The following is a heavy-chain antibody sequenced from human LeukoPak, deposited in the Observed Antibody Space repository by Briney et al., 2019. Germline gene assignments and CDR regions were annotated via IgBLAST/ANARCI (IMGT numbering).Heavy chain of an antibody. V-gene: IGHV5-10-1*01. CDR1: GYSFTSYW. CDR3: ARHSLPPGYYYDSSGLGYFDY. D-gene: IGHD3-22*01. J-gene: IGHJ4*02. Sequence: GESLKISCKGSGYSFTSYWISWVRQMPGKGLEWMGRIDPSDSYTNYSPSFQGHVTISADKSISTAYLQWSSLKASDTAMYYCARHSLPPGYYYDSSGLGYFDYWGQGTLVTVSS. CDR2: IDPSDSYT.